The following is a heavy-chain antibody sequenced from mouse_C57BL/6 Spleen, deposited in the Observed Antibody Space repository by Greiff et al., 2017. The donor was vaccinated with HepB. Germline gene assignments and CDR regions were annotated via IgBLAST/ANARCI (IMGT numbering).Heavy chain of an antibody. Sequence: VKPGASVKISCKASGYAFSSSWMNWVKQRPGKGLEWIGRIYPGDGDTNYNGKFKGKATLTADKSSSTAYMQLSSLTSEDSAVYFCARDPDYYGSSYGYFDVWGTVTTVTVSS. V-gene: IGHV1-82*01. CDR1: GYAFSSSW. CDR2: IYPGDGDT. CDR3: ARDPDYYGSSYGYFDV. J-gene: IGHJ1*03. D-gene: IGHD1-1*01.